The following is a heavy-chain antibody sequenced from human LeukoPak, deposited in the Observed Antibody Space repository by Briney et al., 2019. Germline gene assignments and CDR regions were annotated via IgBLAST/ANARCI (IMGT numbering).Heavy chain of an antibody. D-gene: IGHD1-1*01. CDR1: GGSIGSYY. Sequence: SETLSLTCSFSGGSIGSYYWSWIRQPPGKGLEWIGYISYSGSTKYNPSLKSRVTISVDTSKNQFSLKVSSVTAADTAVYYCARLWCPMVELDYWGQGRLVTVSS. CDR3: ARLWCPMVELDY. J-gene: IGHJ4*02. V-gene: IGHV4-59*08. CDR2: ISYSGST.